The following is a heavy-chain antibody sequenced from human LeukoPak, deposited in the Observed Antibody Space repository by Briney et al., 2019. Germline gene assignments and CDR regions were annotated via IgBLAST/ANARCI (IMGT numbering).Heavy chain of an antibody. D-gene: IGHD3-10*01. CDR1: GYSFNNYW. V-gene: IGHV5-51*01. CDR2: IYPGDSGV. Sequence: GESLKISCEGFGYSFNNYWSGWVRQMPGKGPEGMGIIYPGDSGVMYSPSFQGQVTISADKSITTAYLQWSSLKAPDSAIDYCGRLVGLWFGDYWGQGTVVSVSS. J-gene: IGHJ4*02. CDR3: GRLVGLWFGDY.